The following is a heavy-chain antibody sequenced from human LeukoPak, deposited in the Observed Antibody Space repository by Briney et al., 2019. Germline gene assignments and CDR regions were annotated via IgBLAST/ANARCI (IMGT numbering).Heavy chain of an antibody. D-gene: IGHD3-22*01. CDR3: ARHYPSYYDSSGYPRRITYYFDY. V-gene: IGHV4-59*08. Sequence: SETLSLTCTVSGGSINSYYWAWIRQPPGKGLEWIGYIYYSGSTNYNPSLKSRVTISVDTSKNQFSLKLSSVTAADTAVYYCARHYPSYYDSSGYPRRITYYFDYWGQGTLVTVSS. CDR2: IYYSGST. CDR1: GGSINSYY. J-gene: IGHJ4*02.